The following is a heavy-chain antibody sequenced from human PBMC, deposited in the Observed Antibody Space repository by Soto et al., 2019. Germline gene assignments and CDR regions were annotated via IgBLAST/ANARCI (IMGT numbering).Heavy chain of an antibody. CDR2: IRWDGGRT. CDR3: AKVTGDFWSGDYDY. Sequence: GGSMRLSCAAYGFTFDDYAMHWVRQAPGKGLEWVSLIRWDGGRTYYAHSVKGRFSISRDNSKNSLYLQMNSLRAEDTALYYCAKVTGDFWSGDYDYWGQGTLVTVSS. V-gene: IGHV3-43D*03. CDR1: GFTFDDYA. J-gene: IGHJ4*02. D-gene: IGHD3-3*01.